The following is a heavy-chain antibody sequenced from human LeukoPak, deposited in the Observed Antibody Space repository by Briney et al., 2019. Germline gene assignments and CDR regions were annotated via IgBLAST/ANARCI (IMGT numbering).Heavy chain of an antibody. D-gene: IGHD1-26*01. CDR3: ATDKGGATPQAFDI. Sequence: ASVKVSCKVSGYTLTDLSIHWVRQAPGKGLEWMGGFDPEDGETIYAQRFQGRVTMTEDTSTDTAYMELSSLRSEDTAVYYCATDKGGATPQAFDIWGQGTMVTVSS. CDR2: FDPEDGET. V-gene: IGHV1-24*01. J-gene: IGHJ3*02. CDR1: GYTLTDLS.